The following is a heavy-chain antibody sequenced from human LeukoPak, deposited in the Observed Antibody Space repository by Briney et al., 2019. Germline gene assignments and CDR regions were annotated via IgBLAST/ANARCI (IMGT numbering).Heavy chain of an antibody. CDR2: ISYDGSNK. J-gene: IGHJ4*02. V-gene: IGHV3-30*18. CDR3: AKEGLYSSGWHGLDY. D-gene: IGHD6-19*01. Sequence: PGGSLRLSCAASGFTFSSYGMHWVRQAPGKGLEWVAVISYDGSNKYYADSVKGRFTISRDNSKNTLYLQMNSLRAEDTAVYYCAKEGLYSSGWHGLDYWGQGTLVTVSS. CDR1: GFTFSSYG.